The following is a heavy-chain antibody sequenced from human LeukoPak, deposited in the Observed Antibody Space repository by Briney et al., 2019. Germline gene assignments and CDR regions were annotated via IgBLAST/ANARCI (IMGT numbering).Heavy chain of an antibody. CDR1: GYTFTSYA. CDR3: ARVQSAYCSSSSCYGGYFDY. CDR2: INAGNGNT. Sequence: ASVKVSCKASGYTFTSYAMHWVRQAPGQRPEWMGWINAGNGNTKYSQKFQGRVTITRDTSASTAYMELSSLRPEDTAVYYCARVQSAYCSSSSCYGGYFDYWGQGTLVTVSS. V-gene: IGHV1-3*01. J-gene: IGHJ4*02. D-gene: IGHD2-2*01.